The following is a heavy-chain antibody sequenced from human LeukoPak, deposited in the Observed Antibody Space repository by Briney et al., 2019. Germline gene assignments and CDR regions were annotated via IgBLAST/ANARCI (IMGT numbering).Heavy chain of an antibody. CDR1: GGSISSYY. D-gene: IGHD6-6*01. CDR2: IYYSGST. V-gene: IGHV4-59*08. J-gene: IGHJ5*02. CDR3: ARLEGSRIDP. Sequence: SETLSLTCTVSGGSISSYYWSWIQQPPGKGLEWIGYIYYSGSTNYNPSLKSRVTISVDTSKNQFSLKLSSVTAADTAVYYCARLEGSRIDPWGQGTLVTVSS.